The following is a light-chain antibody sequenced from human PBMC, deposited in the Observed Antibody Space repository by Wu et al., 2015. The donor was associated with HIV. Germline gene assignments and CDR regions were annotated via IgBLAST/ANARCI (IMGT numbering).Light chain of an antibody. CDR1: QGISTY. V-gene: IGKV1-9*01. Sequence: DIQLTQSPSFLSASIGDRVTITCRASQGISTYLVWYQQKPGKAPKLQIYAASTLQSGVPSRFSGSVSGTEFTLTVSSLQSDDFATYYCQQLSNFPFTFGPGTKVDFK. CDR2: AAS. J-gene: IGKJ3*01. CDR3: QQLSNFPFT.